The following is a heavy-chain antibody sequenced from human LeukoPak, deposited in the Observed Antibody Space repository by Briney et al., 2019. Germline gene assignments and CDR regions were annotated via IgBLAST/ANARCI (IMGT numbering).Heavy chain of an antibody. J-gene: IGHJ4*02. V-gene: IGHV3-13*05. CDR2: IGTAGDP. D-gene: IGHD3-22*01. CDR1: GFTFSSYD. Sequence: GGSLRLSCAASGFTFSSYDMHCVRQATGKGLEWVSAIGTAGDPYYPGSVKGRFTISRENAKNSLYLQMNSLGAGDTAVYYCARVGYDSSGYYSYFDYWGQGTLVTVSS. CDR3: ARVGYDSSGYYSYFDY.